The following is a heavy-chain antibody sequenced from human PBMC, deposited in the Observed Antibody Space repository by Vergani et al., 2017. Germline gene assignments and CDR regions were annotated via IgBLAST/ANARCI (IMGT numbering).Heavy chain of an antibody. D-gene: IGHD3-16*02. Sequence: QVQLVQSGAEVKKPGSSVKVSCKASGGTFSSYAISWVRQAPGQGLEWMGRIIPIFGTANYAQKFQGRVTITADESTSIAYMELSSLRSEDTAVYYCARDGMITFGGVIEHMGQFDYWGQGTLVTVSS. V-gene: IGHV1-69*18. CDR1: GGTFSSYA. CDR3: ARDGMITFGGVIEHMGQFDY. J-gene: IGHJ4*02. CDR2: IIPIFGTA.